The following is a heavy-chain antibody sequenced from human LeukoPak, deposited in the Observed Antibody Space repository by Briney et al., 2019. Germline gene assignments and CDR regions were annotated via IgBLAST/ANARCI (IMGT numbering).Heavy chain of an antibody. V-gene: IGHV3-53*01. CDR3: ARWMEWELLRPAYYFDY. Sequence: PGGSLRLSCAASGFTVSSNYMSWVRQAPGKGLEWVSVIYSGGSTYYADSVKGRFTISRDNSKNTLYLQMNSLRAEDTAVYYCARWMEWELLRPAYYFDYWGQGTLVTVSS. D-gene: IGHD1-26*01. J-gene: IGHJ4*02. CDR1: GFTVSSNY. CDR2: IYSGGST.